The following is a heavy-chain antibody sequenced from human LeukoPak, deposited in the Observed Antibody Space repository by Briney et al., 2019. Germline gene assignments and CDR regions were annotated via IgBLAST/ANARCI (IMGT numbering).Heavy chain of an antibody. Sequence: ASVKVSCKASGYTFSGYYMHWVRQAPGQGLEWMGWINPHNDNTNYAQKFQGRVTMTGDTSISTGYMEVSGLRSDDTAIYFCARDFWSGYSFDYWGQGTQVTVSS. CDR3: ARDFWSGYSFDY. J-gene: IGHJ4*02. CDR1: GYTFSGYY. V-gene: IGHV1-2*02. D-gene: IGHD3-3*01. CDR2: INPHNDNT.